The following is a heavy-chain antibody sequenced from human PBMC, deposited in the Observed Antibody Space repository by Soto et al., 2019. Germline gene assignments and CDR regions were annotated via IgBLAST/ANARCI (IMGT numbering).Heavy chain of an antibody. V-gene: IGHV3-33*01. CDR3: ARIGSWALNFDY. Sequence: VQLVEFGGGVVQPGVSLRHSCAASGFTFDTYHMHWVRQAPGKGLQWVAVIWSDGSNKYYADSVKGRFTISRDNSKNTLYLQMNSLRVEDTAVYYCARIGSWALNFDYWGQGTLVTVSS. CDR1: GFTFDTYH. CDR2: IWSDGSNK. D-gene: IGHD3-16*01. J-gene: IGHJ4*02.